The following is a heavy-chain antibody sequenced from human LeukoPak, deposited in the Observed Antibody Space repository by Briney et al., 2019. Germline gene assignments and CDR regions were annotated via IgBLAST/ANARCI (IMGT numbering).Heavy chain of an antibody. CDR3: ARALAYCGGDCYHDAFDI. J-gene: IGHJ3*02. CDR2: INSDGSST. V-gene: IGHV3-74*01. Sequence: PGGSLRLSCAASGFTFSSYWMHWVRQAPGKGLVWVSRINSDGSSTSYADSVKGRFTISRDNAKNTLYLQMNSLRAEDTAVYYCARALAYCGGDCYHDAFDIWGQGTMVTVSS. D-gene: IGHD2-21*02. CDR1: GFTFSSYW.